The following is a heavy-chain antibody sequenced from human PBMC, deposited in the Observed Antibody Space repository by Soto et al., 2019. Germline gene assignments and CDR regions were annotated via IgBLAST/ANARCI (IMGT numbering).Heavy chain of an antibody. CDR2: ISPYNGNS. J-gene: IGHJ2*01. CDR1: GYSFATYG. V-gene: IGHV1-18*01. D-gene: IGHD4-17*01. Sequence: QVPLVQSGVEVKRPGASVEVSCKASGYSFATYGISWVRQAPGQGLEWMGWISPYNGNSNSAPKLQGRVTMTTDTSTNTAYLELRSLGSDDTGIYYCVRDDRQADYGAKWYFDLWGRGTLVTVSS. CDR3: VRDDRQADYGAKWYFDL.